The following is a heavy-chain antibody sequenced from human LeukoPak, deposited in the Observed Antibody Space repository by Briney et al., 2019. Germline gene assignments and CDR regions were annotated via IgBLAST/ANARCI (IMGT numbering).Heavy chain of an antibody. D-gene: IGHD2/OR15-2a*01. CDR3: ARDHGGSRYYYGMDV. CDR2: IYYSGST. J-gene: IGHJ6*02. V-gene: IGHV4-59*01. Sequence: SETLSLTCTVSGGSISSYYRSWIRQPPGKGLEWIGYIYYSGSTNYNPSLKSRVTISVDTSKNQFSLKLSSVTAADTAVYYCARDHGGSRYYYGMDVWGQGTTVTVSS. CDR1: GGSISSYY.